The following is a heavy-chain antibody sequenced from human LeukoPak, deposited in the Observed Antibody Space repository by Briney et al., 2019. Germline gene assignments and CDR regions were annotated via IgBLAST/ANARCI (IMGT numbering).Heavy chain of an antibody. Sequence: PSETLSLTCTVSGGSISSGSYYWSWIRQPAGKGLEWIGRIYTSGSTNYNPSLKSRVTISVDTSKNQFSLKLSSVTAADTAVYYCARVSYGDYANFDYWGQGTLVTVSS. CDR3: ARVSYGDYANFDY. V-gene: IGHV4-61*02. J-gene: IGHJ4*02. CDR2: IYTSGST. CDR1: GGSISSGSYY. D-gene: IGHD4-17*01.